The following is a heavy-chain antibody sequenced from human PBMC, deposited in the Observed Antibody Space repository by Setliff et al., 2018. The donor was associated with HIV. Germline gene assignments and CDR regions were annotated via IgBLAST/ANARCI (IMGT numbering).Heavy chain of an antibody. CDR1: GASISSSSHH. D-gene: IGHD1-26*01. V-gene: IGHV4-39*01. CDR2: IYYTGST. J-gene: IGHJ4*02. CDR3: ARLRDMEWELIGLDY. Sequence: NPSETLSLTCTVSGASISSSSHHWAWIRQPPGKGLEYIGNIYYTGSTHHNPSLESRVATSVDTSKNQFSLKLSSVTAADTAVYYCARLRDMEWELIGLDYWGRGTLVTVSS.